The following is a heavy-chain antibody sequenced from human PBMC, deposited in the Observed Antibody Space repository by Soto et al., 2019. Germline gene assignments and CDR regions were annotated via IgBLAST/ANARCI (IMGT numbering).Heavy chain of an antibody. CDR1: VYTFTSYD. V-gene: IGHV1-8*01. CDR2: MNPNSGNT. D-gene: IGHD6-19*01. CDR3: ARGKWSSGWSSGKYGMDV. Sequence: AAVKCSFKASVYTFTSYDINWLRQATLQVLDCIVWMNPNSGNTGYAQKFQGRVTMTRNTSISTAYMELSSLRSEDTAVYCWARGKWSSGWSSGKYGMDVWGQGTTVTVSS. J-gene: IGHJ6*02.